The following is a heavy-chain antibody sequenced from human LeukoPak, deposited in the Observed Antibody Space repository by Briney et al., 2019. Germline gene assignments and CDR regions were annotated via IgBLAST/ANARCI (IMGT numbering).Heavy chain of an antibody. CDR3: ASVDTAMTPYYYYGMDV. CDR1: GFTFSSYS. CDR2: ISSSSSTI. V-gene: IGHV3-48*01. D-gene: IGHD5-18*01. J-gene: IGHJ6*02. Sequence: GGSLRLSCAASGFTFSSYSMNWVRQAPGKGLEWVSYISSSSSTIYYADSVKGRFTISRDNAKNSLYLQMNSLRAEDTAVYYCASVDTAMTPYYYYGMDVWGQGTTVTVSS.